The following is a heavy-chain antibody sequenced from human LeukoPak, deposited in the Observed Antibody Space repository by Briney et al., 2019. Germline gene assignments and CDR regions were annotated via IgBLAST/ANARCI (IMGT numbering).Heavy chain of an antibody. V-gene: IGHV4-39*07. CDR2: IYYSGSA. CDR3: ARDAVATAAVDY. Sequence: PSETLSLSCTVSGGSISSSDYYWGWIRQPPGKRLEWIGSIYYSGSAYYNSSLKSRVTISVDTSKNYFSLKLNSVTAADTAVYYCARDAVATAAVDYWGQGTLVIVSS. J-gene: IGHJ4*02. D-gene: IGHD6-13*01. CDR1: GGSISSSDYY.